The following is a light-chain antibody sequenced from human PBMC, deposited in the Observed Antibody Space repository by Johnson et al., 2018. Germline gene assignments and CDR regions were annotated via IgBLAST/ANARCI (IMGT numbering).Light chain of an antibody. V-gene: IGLV1-51*02. Sequence: QSVLTQPPSVSAAPGQKVTISCSGSSSNIGNNYVSWYQQLPGTAPKLLIYENNKRPSGIPDRFSGSKSGTSATLGINGLQTADEADYYCGTWDSSLSSGNVFGTGTKVTVL. CDR3: GTWDSSLSSGNV. J-gene: IGLJ1*01. CDR2: ENN. CDR1: SSNIGNNY.